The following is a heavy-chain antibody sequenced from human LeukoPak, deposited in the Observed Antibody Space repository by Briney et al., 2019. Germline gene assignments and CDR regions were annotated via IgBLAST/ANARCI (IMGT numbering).Heavy chain of an antibody. CDR3: ASPYYYDSSGYYSAFDI. Sequence: EASVKVSCXASGGTFSSYAISWVRQAPGQGLEWMGGIIPIFGTANYAQKFQGRVTITADESTSTAYMELSSLRSEDTAVYYCASPYYYDSSGYYSAFDIWGQGTMVTVSS. CDR2: IIPIFGTA. D-gene: IGHD3-22*01. J-gene: IGHJ3*02. CDR1: GGTFSSYA. V-gene: IGHV1-69*13.